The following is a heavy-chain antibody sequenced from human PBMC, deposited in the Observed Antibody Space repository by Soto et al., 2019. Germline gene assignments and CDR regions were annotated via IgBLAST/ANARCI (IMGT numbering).Heavy chain of an antibody. CDR1: VDSVASNSAA. D-gene: IGHD1-26*01. CDR3: AKEGGNHYYYYAMDV. Sequence: SQTLSLPCAISVDSVASNSAAWNWIRQSPSRGLEWLGRTFYRSKWYNDYAVSVKGRITINPDTSKNQFSLQLNSVTPEDTAVYYCAKEGGNHYYYYAMDVWGQGTTVTVSS. V-gene: IGHV6-1*01. J-gene: IGHJ6*02. CDR2: TFYRSKWYN.